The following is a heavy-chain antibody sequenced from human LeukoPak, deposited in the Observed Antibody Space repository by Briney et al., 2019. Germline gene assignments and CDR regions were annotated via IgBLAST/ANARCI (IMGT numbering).Heavy chain of an antibody. CDR2: IHTSGST. CDR1: GGSISSGSYY. V-gene: IGHV4-61*02. Sequence: SETLSLTCTVSGGSISSGSYYWSWIRQPAGKGLEWIGRIHTSGSTNYNPSLKSRVTISVDTSKNQFSLKLSSVTAADTAVYYCARDLLGTNDYWGQGTLVTVSS. CDR3: ARDLLGTNDY. D-gene: IGHD1/OR15-1a*01. J-gene: IGHJ4*02.